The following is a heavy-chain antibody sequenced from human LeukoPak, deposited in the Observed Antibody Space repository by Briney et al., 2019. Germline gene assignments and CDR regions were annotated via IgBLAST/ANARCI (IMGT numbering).Heavy chain of an antibody. CDR3: ARDEAGSSWATERHFDY. CDR2: IYYSGST. D-gene: IGHD6-13*01. V-gene: IGHV4-30-4*08. Sequence: PSETLSLTCTVSGGSISSGDYYWSWIRQPPGKGLEWIGYIYYSGSTYYNPSLKSRVTISVDTSKNQFSLKLSSVTAADTAVYYCARDEAGSSWATERHFDYWGQGTLVTVSS. CDR1: GGSISSGDYY. J-gene: IGHJ4*02.